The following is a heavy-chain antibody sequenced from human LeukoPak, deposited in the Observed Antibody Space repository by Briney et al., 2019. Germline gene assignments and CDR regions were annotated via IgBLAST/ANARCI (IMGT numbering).Heavy chain of an antibody. D-gene: IGHD1-26*01. J-gene: IGHJ4*02. CDR2: IYYSGNT. CDR1: GGSVSSGSNY. Sequence: PSETLSLTCTVSGGSVSSGSNYWGWIRQPPGKGLEWIGSIYYSGNTYYNTSLKSRVTISLDTSKNQFSLKLSSVTAADTAVYYCARDRKWDLFARSFDYWGQGTLVTVSS. CDR3: ARDRKWDLFARSFDY. V-gene: IGHV4-39*07.